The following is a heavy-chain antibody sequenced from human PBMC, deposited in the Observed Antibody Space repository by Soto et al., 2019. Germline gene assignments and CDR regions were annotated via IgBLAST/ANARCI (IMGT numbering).Heavy chain of an antibody. J-gene: IGHJ4*02. CDR3: VTEPDSSGYLPHVDY. D-gene: IGHD3-22*01. CDR1: GFTFDDYA. V-gene: IGHV3-9*01. CDR2: LTWNGEVL. Sequence: PGGSLRLSCVASGFTFDDYAIHWVRQTPGKGLEWVSGLTWNGEVLGYADSVKGRFTISRDNAKNSLYLEMNSLRPEDTALYYCVTEPDSSGYLPHVDYGVQGILVTVSS.